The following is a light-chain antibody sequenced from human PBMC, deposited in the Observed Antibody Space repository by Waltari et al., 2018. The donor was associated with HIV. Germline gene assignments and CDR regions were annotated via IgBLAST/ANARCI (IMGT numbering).Light chain of an antibody. V-gene: IGKV4-1*01. Sequence: DIVMTQSPDALARSLGERAAINCKTSRTILYNSNNKNYLAWYQQKPGQPPQLLIYWASTRESGVPDRFSGSGSGTDFTLTISNVQTEDMAVYYCQQYFNTPLTFGGGTKVEIK. J-gene: IGKJ4*01. CDR3: QQYFNTPLT. CDR2: WAS. CDR1: RTILYNSNNKNY.